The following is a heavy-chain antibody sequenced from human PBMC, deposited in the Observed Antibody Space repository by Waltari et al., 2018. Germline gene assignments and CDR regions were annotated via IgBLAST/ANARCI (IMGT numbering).Heavy chain of an antibody. CDR2: IIPIFGTP. J-gene: IGHJ2*01. V-gene: IGHV1-69*01. CDR3: AAPRTRVVAATYWYFDL. D-gene: IGHD2-15*01. CDR1: GGTFSSHA. Sequence: QVQLAQSGAEVRKPGSSVRVSCKASGGTFSSHAISWVRQAPGPGLEWMGGIIPIFGTPNYAQKFQDRVTIIADESTTTVYMELISLTSDDSAVYYCAAPRTRVVAATYWYFDLWGRGTLVTVSS.